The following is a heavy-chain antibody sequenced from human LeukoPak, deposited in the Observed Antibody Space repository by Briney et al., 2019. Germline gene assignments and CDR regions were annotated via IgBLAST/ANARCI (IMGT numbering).Heavy chain of an antibody. CDR2: ISSSSSTI. CDR3: ARGPRSRDGYNYVGAFDI. Sequence: GGSLRLSCAASGFTFSSYSMNWVRQAPGKGLGWVSYISSSSSTIYYADSVKGRFTISRDNAKNSLYLQMNSLRAEDTAVYYCARGPRSRDGYNYVGAFDIWGQGTMVTVSS. CDR1: GFTFSSYS. D-gene: IGHD5-24*01. V-gene: IGHV3-48*01. J-gene: IGHJ3*02.